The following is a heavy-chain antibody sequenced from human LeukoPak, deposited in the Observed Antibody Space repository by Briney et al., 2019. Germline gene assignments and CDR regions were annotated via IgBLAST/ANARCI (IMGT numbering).Heavy chain of an antibody. CDR1: GFTSSGSA. V-gene: IGHV3-73*01. J-gene: IGHJ4*02. CDR3: TRQGYSSDY. CDR2: IRSKANSYAT. D-gene: IGHD6-13*01. Sequence: PGGSLRLSCAASGFTSSGSAMHWVRQASGKGLEWVGRIRSKANSYATAYAASVKGRFTISRDDSKNTAYLQMNSLKTEDTAVYYCTRQGYSSDYWGQGTLVTVSS.